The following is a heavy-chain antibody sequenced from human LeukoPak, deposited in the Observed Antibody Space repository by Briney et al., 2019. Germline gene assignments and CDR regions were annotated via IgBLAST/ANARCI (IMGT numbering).Heavy chain of an antibody. Sequence: GGSLRLSCAASGFTFSSYAMHWVRQAPGKGLEWVAVISYDGSNKYYADSVKGRFTISRDNSKNTLYLQMNSLRAEDTAVYYCARDRASSYYFDYWGQGTLVTVSS. D-gene: IGHD5-24*01. J-gene: IGHJ4*02. CDR3: ARDRASSYYFDY. CDR2: ISYDGSNK. CDR1: GFTFSSYA. V-gene: IGHV3-30-3*01.